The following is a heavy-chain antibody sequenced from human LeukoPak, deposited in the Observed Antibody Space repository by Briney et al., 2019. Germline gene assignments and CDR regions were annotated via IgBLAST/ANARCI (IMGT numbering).Heavy chain of an antibody. CDR2: MYHSGST. CDR1: GYSISSAYY. D-gene: IGHD7-27*01. V-gene: IGHV4-38-2*02. Sequence: SETLSLTCSVSGYSISSAYYWGWIRQPPGRGLEWIGTMYHSGSTNYNPSLKSRVTISVDTSKNQFSLKLSSVTAADTAVHFCARGFRGDNFDYWGQGTLVTVSS. CDR3: ARGFRGDNFDY. J-gene: IGHJ4*02.